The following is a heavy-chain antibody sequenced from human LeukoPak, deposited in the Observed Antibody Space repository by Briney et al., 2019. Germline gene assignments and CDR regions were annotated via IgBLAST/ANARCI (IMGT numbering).Heavy chain of an antibody. J-gene: IGHJ4*02. CDR1: GFTFNTYG. Sequence: GGSLRLSCAASGFTFNTYGMSWVRQAPGKGLEWVSGISGSGGATYYADSVKGQFTVSRDDPHNTLYLQMNSVRAEDTAVYFCARGGVDHYGSGTYYLMYYFDHWGQGALVTVSS. CDR3: ARGGVDHYGSGTYYLMYYFDH. D-gene: IGHD3-10*01. V-gene: IGHV3-23*01. CDR2: ISGSGGAT.